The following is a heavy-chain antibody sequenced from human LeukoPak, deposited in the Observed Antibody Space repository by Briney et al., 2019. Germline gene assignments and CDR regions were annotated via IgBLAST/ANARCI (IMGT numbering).Heavy chain of an antibody. V-gene: IGHV4-34*01. D-gene: IGHD3-16*01. J-gene: IGHJ4*02. CDR3: AREGDSPRSFDY. Sequence: SETLSLTCAVYGGSFSGYYWSWIRQPPGKGLEWIGEINHSRSTNYNPSLKSRVTISVDTSKNQFSLKLSSVTAADTAVYYCAREGDSPRSFDYWGQGTLVTVSS. CDR2: INHSRST. CDR1: GGSFSGYY.